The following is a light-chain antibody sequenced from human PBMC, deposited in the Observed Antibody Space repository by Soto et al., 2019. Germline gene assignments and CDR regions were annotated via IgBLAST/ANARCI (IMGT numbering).Light chain of an antibody. V-gene: IGKV3-15*01. CDR2: GAS. Sequence: EIVMTQSPATLSVSPGARATLSCRASQIVSSNLASYQQKPGQAPSLLIYGASTMATGIPARISGSGSGTQFTLTISSLQSEDFAVYYCQQYNNWHKSFGQGTLLEIK. J-gene: IGKJ5*01. CDR3: QQYNNWHKS. CDR1: QIVSSN.